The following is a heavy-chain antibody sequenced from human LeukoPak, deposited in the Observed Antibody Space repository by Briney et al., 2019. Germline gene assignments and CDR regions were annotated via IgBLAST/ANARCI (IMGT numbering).Heavy chain of an antibody. CDR2: IRYDGNNK. Sequence: GGSLRLSCAASGFTFSSYGLHWVRQAPGKGLEWVAFIRYDGNNKYYADSVKGRFTISRDNSKNTLYLQMNSLRAEDTAVYYCARDPRVITSYYYYYMDVWGKGTTVTVSS. V-gene: IGHV3-30*02. J-gene: IGHJ6*03. CDR1: GFTFSSYG. D-gene: IGHD3-10*01. CDR3: ARDPRVITSYYYYYMDV.